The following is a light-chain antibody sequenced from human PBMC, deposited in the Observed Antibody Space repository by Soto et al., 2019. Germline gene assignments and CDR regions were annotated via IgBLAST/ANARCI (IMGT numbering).Light chain of an antibody. Sequence: DIQMTQSPSTLSSSVGERVTITCRASRSVGSLLSWDHQKPGRAPKFLIYDASSVESGVPSRCSGSGSGTDFTLTISSLQPEDFATYYCQQSYSTPRTFGQGTKVDIK. CDR2: DAS. J-gene: IGKJ1*01. CDR1: RSVGSL. CDR3: QQSYSTPRT. V-gene: IGKV1-39*01.